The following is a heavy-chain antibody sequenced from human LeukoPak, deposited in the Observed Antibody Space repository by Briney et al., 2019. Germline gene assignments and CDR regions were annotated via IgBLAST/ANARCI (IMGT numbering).Heavy chain of an antibody. V-gene: IGHV4-59*08. CDR2: MYYNGSP. J-gene: IGHJ6*02. CDR3: ARSSELWFVGDV. Sequence: SETLSLTCTVSGDSITRAYWSWIRQPPGKGLEWIGYMYYNGSPNYNPSFKSRVTISGDMSKNQFSLKLTSVTAADTAAYYCARSSELWFVGDVWGQGTTVTVSS. D-gene: IGHD3-10*01. CDR1: GDSITRAY.